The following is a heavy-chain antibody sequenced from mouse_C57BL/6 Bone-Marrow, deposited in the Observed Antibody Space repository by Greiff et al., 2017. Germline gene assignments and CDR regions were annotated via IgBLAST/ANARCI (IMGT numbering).Heavy chain of an antibody. CDR1: GYSFTDYN. CDR2: INPNYGTT. J-gene: IGHJ4*01. V-gene: IGHV1-39*01. Sequence: EVQLQQSGPELVKPGASVKISCKASGYSFTDYNMNWVKQSNGKSLEWIGVINPNYGTTSYNQKFKGKATLPVDQSSSTAYMQLNSRTSEVSAVYSCASGNYAMDYWGLGTSVTVSS. D-gene: IGHD4-1*01. CDR3: ASGNYAMDY.